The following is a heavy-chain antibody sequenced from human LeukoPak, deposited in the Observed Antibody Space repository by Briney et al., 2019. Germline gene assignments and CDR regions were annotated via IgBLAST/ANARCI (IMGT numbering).Heavy chain of an antibody. D-gene: IGHD1-26*01. CDR3: TTYSGTYFKYFLDY. CDR2: IRTKPNNYAT. V-gene: IGHV3-73*01. CDR1: GFTFSGSA. Sequence: GGSLRLSCAASGFTFSGSAMHWVRQASGKGLEWVGRIRTKPNNYATAYAASVKGRFTISRDDSKNMAYLQMNSLKTEDTAVYYCTTYSGTYFKYFLDYWGQGTLVTVSS. J-gene: IGHJ4*02.